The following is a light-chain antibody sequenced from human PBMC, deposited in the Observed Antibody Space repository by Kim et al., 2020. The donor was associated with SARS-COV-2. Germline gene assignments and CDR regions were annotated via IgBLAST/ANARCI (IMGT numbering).Light chain of an antibody. V-gene: IGKV3-20*01. Sequence: EIVLTQSPGTLSLSPGGRATLSCRASQSVSSSYLAWYQQKPGQAPRLLIYGASSRATGIPDRFSGSGSGTDFTLTISRLEPEDFAVYYCQQYGSSPLTFGGGTKLEI. CDR1: QSVSSSY. J-gene: IGKJ4*01. CDR3: QQYGSSPLT. CDR2: GAS.